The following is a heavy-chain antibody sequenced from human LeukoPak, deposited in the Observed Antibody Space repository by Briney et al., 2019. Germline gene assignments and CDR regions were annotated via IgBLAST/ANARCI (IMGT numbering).Heavy chain of an antibody. V-gene: IGHV1-46*01. CDR2: INPSGGST. D-gene: IGHD1-26*01. Sequence: AASLKVSCTASGYTFTSYYMHWVRQAPGQGLEWMGIINPSGGSTSYAQKFQGRVTMTRDTSTSTVYMELSSLRSEDTAVYYCARDSQWELRETCDYWGQGTLATVSS. CDR3: ARDSQWELRETCDY. J-gene: IGHJ4*02. CDR1: GYTFTSYY.